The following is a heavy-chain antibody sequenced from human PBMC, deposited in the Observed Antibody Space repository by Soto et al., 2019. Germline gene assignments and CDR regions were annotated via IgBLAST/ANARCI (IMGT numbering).Heavy chain of an antibody. D-gene: IGHD4-17*01. CDR3: AQTVTNNYYTGMNV. V-gene: IGHV1-69*12. Sequence: QVQLVQSGAEVKKPGSSVKVSCKASGGTFSSYAISWVRQAPGQGLEWMGGIIPIFGTADYAQKFQGRVTITADESTSTGYMEVGSLRSEDTAVYYCAQTVTNNYYTGMNVWGQGTTVTVSS. CDR1: GGTFSSYA. J-gene: IGHJ6*02. CDR2: IIPIFGTA.